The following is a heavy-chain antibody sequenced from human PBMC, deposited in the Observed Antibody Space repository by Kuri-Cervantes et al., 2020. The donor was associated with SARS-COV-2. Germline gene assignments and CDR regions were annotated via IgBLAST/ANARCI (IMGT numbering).Heavy chain of an antibody. CDR2: IKKKSDGGTT. D-gene: IGHD3-3*01. CDR3: TTDWRYDFFF. Sequence: GESLKISCAASIFSFNNTWMSWVRQAPGKGLEWVGRIKKKSDGGTTDYAAPVKGRFSISRDDSQNIVYLQMNSLKTEDTAVYYCTTDWRYDFFFWGQGTLVTDSS. CDR1: IFSFNNTW. J-gene: IGHJ4*02. V-gene: IGHV3-15*01.